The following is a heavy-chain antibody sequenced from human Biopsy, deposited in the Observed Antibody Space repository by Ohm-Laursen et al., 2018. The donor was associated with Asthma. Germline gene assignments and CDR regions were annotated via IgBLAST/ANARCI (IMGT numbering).Heavy chain of an antibody. V-gene: IGHV4-59*01. J-gene: IGHJ4*02. D-gene: IGHD3-22*01. CDR3: AREVVSSGFYFDS. CDR2: TYTSGST. Sequence: SETLSLTCTVSGGSIRNYYWSWIRQPPGQRLEFIGYTYTSGSTNYNPSLKSRVTISADTSMNQFSLKLSSVTAADTAVYYCAREVVSSGFYFDSWGQGTLVTVSS. CDR1: GGSIRNYY.